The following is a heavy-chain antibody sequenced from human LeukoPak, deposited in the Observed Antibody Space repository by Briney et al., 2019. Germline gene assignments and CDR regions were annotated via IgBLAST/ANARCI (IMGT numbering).Heavy chain of an antibody. J-gene: IGHJ3*02. CDR1: GFTFSSYD. Sequence: GGSLRLSYAASGFTFSSYDMHWVRQASGKGLEWVSAIGTAGDTYYPGSVKGRFTISRENAKNSLYLQMNSLRAGDTAVYYCARSGGDDDAFDIWGQGTMVTVSS. CDR3: ARSGGDDDAFDI. V-gene: IGHV3-13*01. CDR2: IGTAGDT. D-gene: IGHD3-10*01.